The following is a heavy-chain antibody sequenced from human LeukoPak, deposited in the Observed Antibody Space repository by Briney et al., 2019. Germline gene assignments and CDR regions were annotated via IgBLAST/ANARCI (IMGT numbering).Heavy chain of an antibody. J-gene: IGHJ4*02. CDR1: GFTFSSFA. V-gene: IGHV3-23*01. CDR3: ARSFFYGSGSYSLYYFDY. CDR2: ISGGGSST. Sequence: PGGSLRLSCAASGFTFSSFAMSWVRQAPGKGLEWVSTISGGGSSTYYADSVKGRFTISRDTSKNTLHLHMISLRAEDTAVYYCARSFFYGSGSYSLYYFDYWGQGTLVTVSS. D-gene: IGHD3-10*01.